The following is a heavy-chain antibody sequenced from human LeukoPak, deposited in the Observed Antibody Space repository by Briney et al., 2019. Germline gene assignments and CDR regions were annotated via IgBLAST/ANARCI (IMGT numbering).Heavy chain of an antibody. CDR2: ISSSGSTI. CDR3: AKAPVTSCRGAFCYPFDY. CDR1: GFTFSDYY. V-gene: IGHV3-11*01. Sequence: GGSLRLSCAASGFTFSDYYMSWIRQAPGKGLERVSDISSSGSTIYYADSVKGRFTISRDNAKNSLYLQMNSLRAEDAAVYYCAKAPVTSCRGAFCYPFDYWGQGTLVTVSS. D-gene: IGHD2-15*01. J-gene: IGHJ4*02.